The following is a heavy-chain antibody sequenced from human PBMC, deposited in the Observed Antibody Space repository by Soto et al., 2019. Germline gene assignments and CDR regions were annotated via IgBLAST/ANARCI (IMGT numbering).Heavy chain of an antibody. D-gene: IGHD3-3*01. J-gene: IGHJ3*02. CDR2: IIPIFGTA. V-gene: IGHV1-69*13. CDR3: ARSSITIFGVVIMPTYAFDI. Sequence: RASVKVSCKASGGTFSSYAISWVLQAPGQGLEWMGGIIPIFGTANYAQKFQGRVTITADESTSTAYMELSSLRSEDTAVYYCARSSITIFGVVIMPTYAFDIWGQGTMVTVSS. CDR1: GGTFSSYA.